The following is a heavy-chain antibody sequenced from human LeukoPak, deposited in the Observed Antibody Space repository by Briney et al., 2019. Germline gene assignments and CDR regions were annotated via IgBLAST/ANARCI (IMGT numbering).Heavy chain of an antibody. Sequence: GGSLRLSCAASGFTFSSYGMHWVRQAPGKGLEWVAFIRYDGSNKYYADSVKGRFTISRDNSKNTLYLQMNSLRAEDTAVYYCAKVTAIAAAVFDYWGQGTLVTVSS. V-gene: IGHV3-30*02. CDR3: AKVTAIAAAVFDY. D-gene: IGHD6-13*01. J-gene: IGHJ4*02. CDR1: GFTFSSYG. CDR2: IRYDGSNK.